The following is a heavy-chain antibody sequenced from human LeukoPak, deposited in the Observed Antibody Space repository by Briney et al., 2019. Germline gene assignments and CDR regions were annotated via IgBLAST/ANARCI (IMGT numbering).Heavy chain of an antibody. CDR3: ARDPYYYDSGSFAAFDI. J-gene: IGHJ3*02. V-gene: IGHV3-30*02. CDR1: GFTFNKYT. CDR2: IRYDGSNK. D-gene: IGHD3-10*01. Sequence: GGSLRLSCAASGFTFNKYTMNWVRQAPGKGLEWVAFIRYDGSNKYYADSVKGRFTISRDNSKNTLYLQMNSLRAEDTAVYYCARDPYYYDSGSFAAFDIWGQGTMVTVSS.